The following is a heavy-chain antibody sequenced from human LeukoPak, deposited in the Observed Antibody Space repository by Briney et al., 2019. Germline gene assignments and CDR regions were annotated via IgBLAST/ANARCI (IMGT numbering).Heavy chain of an antibody. D-gene: IGHD1-20*01. CDR3: TRHNWNGNWFDP. Sequence: GGSLRLSCAASGFTFSHAWMSWVRQAPGKGLEWVGRIKSKSDGETTDYAAPVKGRFTISRDDSKNTLYLQMNSLKTDDTAVYYCTRHNWNGNWFDPWGQGTPVTVPS. CDR1: GFTFSHAW. V-gene: IGHV3-15*01. J-gene: IGHJ5*02. CDR2: IKSKSDGETT.